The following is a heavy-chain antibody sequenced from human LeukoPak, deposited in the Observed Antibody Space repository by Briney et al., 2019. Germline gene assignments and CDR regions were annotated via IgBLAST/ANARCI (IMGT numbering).Heavy chain of an antibody. CDR2: INPNSGGT. J-gene: IGHJ4*02. Sequence: ASVKVSFKASGYTFTGYYMHWVRQAPGQGLEWMGRINPNSGGTNYAQKFQGRVTMTRDTSISTAYMELSSLRSDDTAVYYCARDGETNDYGDYPFDYWGQGTLVTVSS. V-gene: IGHV1-2*06. D-gene: IGHD4-17*01. CDR3: ARDGETNDYGDYPFDY. CDR1: GYTFTGYY.